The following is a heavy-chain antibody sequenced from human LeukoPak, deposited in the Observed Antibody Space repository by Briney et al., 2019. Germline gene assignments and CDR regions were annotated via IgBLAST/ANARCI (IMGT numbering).Heavy chain of an antibody. V-gene: IGHV4-34*01. J-gene: IGHJ6*03. CDR1: GGSFSGYY. CDR2: INHSGST. Sequence: KPSETLSLTCAVYGGSFSGYYRSWIRQPPGKGLEWIGEINHSGSTNYNPSLKSRVTISVDTSKNQFSLKLSSVTAADTAVYYCARVVQHIVVVTAGSYYYYYMDVWGKGTTVTVSS. CDR3: ARVVQHIVVVTAGSYYYYYMDV. D-gene: IGHD2-21*02.